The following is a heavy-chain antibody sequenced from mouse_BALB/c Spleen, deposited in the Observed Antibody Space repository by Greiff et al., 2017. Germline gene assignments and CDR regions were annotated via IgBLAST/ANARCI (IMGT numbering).Heavy chain of an antibody. CDR1: GYSITSDYA. V-gene: IGHV3-2*02. Sequence: EVKLQESGPGLVKPSQSLSLTCTVTGYSITSDYAWNWIRQFPGNKLEWMGYISYSGSTSYNPSLKSRISITRDTSKNQFFLQLNSVTTEDTATYYCARYPHGSYAMDYWGQGTSVTVSS. CDR3: ARYPHGSYAMDY. CDR2: ISYSGST. J-gene: IGHJ4*01.